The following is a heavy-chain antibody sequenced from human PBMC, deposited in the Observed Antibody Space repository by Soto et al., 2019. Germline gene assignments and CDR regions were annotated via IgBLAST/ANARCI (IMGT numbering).Heavy chain of an antibody. CDR2: VNPNNGDT. J-gene: IGHJ4*02. CDR3: AKVSRKGSAIDFDY. CDR1: GYTFSNYD. Sequence: QVQLVQSGAELKKPGASVKVSCKASGYTFSNYDMNWVRQATGQGPEWIGWVNPNNGDTGYAQKFQGPVTLATDISTTTAYMELTSPRSEDTAIYYCAKVSRKGSAIDFDYWGQGTLITVSS. V-gene: IGHV1-8*01. D-gene: IGHD3-10*01.